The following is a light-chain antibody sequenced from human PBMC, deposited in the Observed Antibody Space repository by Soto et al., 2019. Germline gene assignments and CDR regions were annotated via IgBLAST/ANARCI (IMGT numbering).Light chain of an antibody. CDR3: QQRSNWPST. Sequence: ELVLTQSQATLSLSPGNRATLSCRASQSVSGYLAWYQQKPGQAPTLLIYDASNRATGIPARFSGSGSGTDFTLPITSLEPEDFAVYYCQQRSNWPSTFGGGTKVEI. CDR1: QSVSGY. CDR2: DAS. V-gene: IGKV3-11*01. J-gene: IGKJ4*01.